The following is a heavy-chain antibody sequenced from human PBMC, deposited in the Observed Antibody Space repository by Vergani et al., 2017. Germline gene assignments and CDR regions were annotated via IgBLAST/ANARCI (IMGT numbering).Heavy chain of an antibody. CDR1: GGSISSYY. CDR2: IYYSGST. V-gene: IGHV4-59*01. Sequence: QVQLQESGPGLVKPSETLSLTCTVSGGSISSYYWSWIRQPPGKGLEWIGDIYYSGSTNYNPSLKSRVTISVDTSKNQFSLKLSSVTAADTAVYYCAGLSGSYSGGWFDPWGQGTLVTVSS. CDR3: AGLSGSYSGGWFDP. D-gene: IGHD1-26*01. J-gene: IGHJ5*02.